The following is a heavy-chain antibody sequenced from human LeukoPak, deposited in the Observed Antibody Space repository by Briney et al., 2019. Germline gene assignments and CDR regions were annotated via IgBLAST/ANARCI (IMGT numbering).Heavy chain of an antibody. D-gene: IGHD3-16*01. J-gene: IGHJ4*02. CDR3: ARGWRGDHFDY. V-gene: IGHV4-59*01. Sequence: SETLSLTCTVSGDSMSTSYWSWIRQPLGKGLEWIGYFYHSGTDYNPSLKSRVTISGDMSNNQFSLKLSSVTAADTAIYYCARGWRGDHFDYWGQGTLVSVSS. CDR1: GDSMSTSY. CDR2: FYHSGT.